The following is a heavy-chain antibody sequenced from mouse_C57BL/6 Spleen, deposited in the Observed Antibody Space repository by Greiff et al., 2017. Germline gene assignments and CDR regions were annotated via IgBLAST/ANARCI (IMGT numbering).Heavy chain of an antibody. V-gene: IGHV1-15*01. CDR2: IDPETGGT. J-gene: IGHJ4*01. Sequence: VQLQQSGAELVRPGASVTLSCKASGYTFTDYEMHWVKQTPVHGLEWIGAIDPETGGTAYNQKFKGKAILTADKSSSTAYMELRSLTSEDSAVYYGTRRHSAVVGHYAMDYWGQGTSVTVSS. D-gene: IGHD1-1*01. CDR3: TRRHSAVVGHYAMDY. CDR1: GYTFTDYE.